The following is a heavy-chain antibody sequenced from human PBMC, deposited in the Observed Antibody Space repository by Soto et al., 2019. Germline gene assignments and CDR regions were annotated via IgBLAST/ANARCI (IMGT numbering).Heavy chain of an antibody. D-gene: IGHD3-3*01. V-gene: IGHV3-33*01. CDR3: ARDGSGSYDFWSGYYSGYYYYYMDV. CDR2: IWYDGSNK. CDR1: GFTFSSYG. Sequence: GGSLRLSCAASGFTFSSYGMHWVRQAPGKGLEWVAVIWYDGSNKYYADSVKGRFTISRDNSKNTLYLQMNSLRAEDTAVYYCARDGSGSYDFWSGYYSGYYYYYMDVWGKGTTVTVSS. J-gene: IGHJ6*03.